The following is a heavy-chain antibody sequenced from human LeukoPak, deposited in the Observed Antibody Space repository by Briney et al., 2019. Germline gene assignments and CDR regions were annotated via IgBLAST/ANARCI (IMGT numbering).Heavy chain of an antibody. Sequence: GRSLRLSCAASGFTFSSYWMHWVRQAPGNGLVWVSRTNSHGSSTSYADSVKGRFTIPRDNAKNTLYLQMNSLRAEDTAVYYCAQGYVYGTYYFDYWGQGTLVTVSS. J-gene: IGHJ4*02. CDR3: AQGYVYGTYYFDY. D-gene: IGHD3-10*01. CDR2: TNSHGSST. CDR1: GFTFSSYW. V-gene: IGHV3-74*01.